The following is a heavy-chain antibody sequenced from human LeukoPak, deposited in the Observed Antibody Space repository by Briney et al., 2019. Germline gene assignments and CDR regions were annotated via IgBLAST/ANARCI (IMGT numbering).Heavy chain of an antibody. D-gene: IGHD4-11*01. Sequence: PSETLSLTCTVSGGSITSGSYYWTWIRQPAGKGLEWIGRMYTSGSTNYNPSLKSRVTISVDTSKNQFSLNLTSVTAADTAVYYCARDEYSNYDAFDIWSQGTMVTVSS. J-gene: IGHJ3*02. V-gene: IGHV4-61*02. CDR1: GGSITSGSYY. CDR3: ARDEYSNYDAFDI. CDR2: MYTSGST.